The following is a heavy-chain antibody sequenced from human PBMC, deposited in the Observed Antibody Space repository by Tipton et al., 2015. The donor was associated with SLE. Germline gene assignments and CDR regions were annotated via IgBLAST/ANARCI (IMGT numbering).Heavy chain of an antibody. V-gene: IGHV4-61*02. Sequence: TLSLTCTVSGGSISSGSYYWSWLRQPAGKGLEWIGRIYTSGSTNYNPSLKSRVTISVDTSKNPFSLKLSSVTAADTAVHYCARVRYSGHDEAYYFDYWGQGTLVTVSS. D-gene: IGHD5-12*01. CDR2: IYTSGST. CDR1: GGSISSGSYY. J-gene: IGHJ4*02. CDR3: ARVRYSGHDEAYYFDY.